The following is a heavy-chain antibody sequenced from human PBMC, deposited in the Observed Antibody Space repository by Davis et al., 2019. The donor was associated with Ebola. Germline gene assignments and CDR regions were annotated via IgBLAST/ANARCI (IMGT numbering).Heavy chain of an antibody. J-gene: IGHJ6*02. CDR3: ARHGSGSCSGGSCYSYYYYGMDV. CDR1: GYSFTSYW. Sequence: KVSCKGSGYSFTSYWISWVRQMPGKGLEWMGRIDPSDSYTNYSPSFQGHVTISADKSISTAYLQWSSLKASDTAMYYCARHGSGSCSGGSCYSYYYYGMDVWGQGTTVTVSS. D-gene: IGHD2-15*01. V-gene: IGHV5-10-1*01. CDR2: IDPSDSYT.